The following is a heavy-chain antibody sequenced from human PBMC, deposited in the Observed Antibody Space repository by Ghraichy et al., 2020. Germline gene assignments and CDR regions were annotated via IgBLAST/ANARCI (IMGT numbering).Heavy chain of an antibody. CDR3: AKVSIAAAFKFPYYYYGMDV. J-gene: IGHJ6*02. Sequence: LSLTCAASGFTFSSYAMSWVRQAPGKGLEWVSAISGSGGSTYYADSVKGRFTISRDNSKNTLYLQMNSLRAEDTAVYYCAKVSIAAAFKFPYYYYGMDVWGQGTTVTVSS. CDR2: ISGSGGST. V-gene: IGHV3-23*01. D-gene: IGHD6-13*01. CDR1: GFTFSSYA.